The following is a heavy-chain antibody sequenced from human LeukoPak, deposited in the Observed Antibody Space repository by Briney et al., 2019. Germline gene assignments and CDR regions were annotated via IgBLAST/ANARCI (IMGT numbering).Heavy chain of an antibody. V-gene: IGHV3-23*01. CDR2: IYENGGTT. CDR3: AKDFRIGYFAHFDY. J-gene: IGHJ4*02. D-gene: IGHD2-21*01. Sequence: PGGSLRLSCVGSGFTFRSHAMSWVRQAPEKGLEFVSGIYENGGTTYYADSVKGRFSISRDNSKNTLHLQMDSLRGEDTAVYYCAKDFRIGYFAHFDYWGQGALVTVSS. CDR1: GFTFRSHA.